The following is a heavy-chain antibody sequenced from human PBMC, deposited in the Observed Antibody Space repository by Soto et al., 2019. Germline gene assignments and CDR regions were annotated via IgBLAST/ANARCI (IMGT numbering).Heavy chain of an antibody. J-gene: IGHJ4*02. Sequence: EVQLVESGGGLVQPGGSLRLSCAASGFTFSDQYMDWVRQAPGKGLEWVGRIRNKARSYSTDYAASVKGRLTNSRDDSRSSLYLQMNTLKTEDTASYYCVSTARVPNAFDSWGQRNLVNVSS. D-gene: IGHD2-8*01. V-gene: IGHV3-72*01. CDR2: IRNKARSYST. CDR1: GFTFSDQY. CDR3: VSTARVPNAFDS.